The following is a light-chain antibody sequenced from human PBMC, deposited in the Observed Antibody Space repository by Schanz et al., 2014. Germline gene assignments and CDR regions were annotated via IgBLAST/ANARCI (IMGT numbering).Light chain of an antibody. CDR3: QQYHLYNS. V-gene: IGKV3D-15*01. CDR2: AAS. Sequence: EIVLTQSPATLSLSPGERATLSCRASQSVSISLAWYQQKPGQAPRLLIYAASTRATGIPARFSGGGSGTEFTLTISSLQSDDFATYYCQQYHLYNSFGQGTRLDIK. J-gene: IGKJ2*01. CDR1: QSVSIS.